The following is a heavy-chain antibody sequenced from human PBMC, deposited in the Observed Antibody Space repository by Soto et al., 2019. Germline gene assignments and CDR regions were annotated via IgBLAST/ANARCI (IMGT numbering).Heavy chain of an antibody. J-gene: IGHJ6*02. D-gene: IGHD5-18*01. Sequence: EVQLVESGGGLVQPGGSLRLSCTASGFTFSDSWMTWVRQAPGKGLEWVARIKPDESEKKYADSVKGRFSISRDNAKNSMYLQMNSLRAEDTAAYYCAKLFQRYRISPTSLDVWGQGTTVTVSS. V-gene: IGHV3-7*01. CDR2: IKPDESEK. CDR3: AKLFQRYRISPTSLDV. CDR1: GFTFSDSW.